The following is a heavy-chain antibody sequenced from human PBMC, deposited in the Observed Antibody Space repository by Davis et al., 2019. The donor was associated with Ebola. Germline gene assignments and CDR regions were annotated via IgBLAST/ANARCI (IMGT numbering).Heavy chain of an antibody. CDR3: ARDSQHDQRYCRGGRCYPHAFDM. CDR1: GFTFSSYA. V-gene: IGHV3-30-3*01. D-gene: IGHD2-15*01. J-gene: IGHJ3*02. CDR2: ISYDGSNK. Sequence: GESLKISCAASGFTFSSYAMHWVRQAPGKGLEWVALISYDGSNKYDADSVKGRFTISRDNSKNTLYLQMNSLRPEDTAVYYCARDSQHDQRYCRGGRCYPHAFDMWGQGTMVTVSS.